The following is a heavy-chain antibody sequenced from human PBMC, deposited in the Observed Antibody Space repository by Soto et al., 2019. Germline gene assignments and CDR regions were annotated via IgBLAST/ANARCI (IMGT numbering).Heavy chain of an antibody. V-gene: IGHV3-48*04. CDR2: ISSGGQTI. J-gene: IGHJ6*02. CDR3: ARERPSSDFWSGYSFGMDV. CDR1: GFTFSSYW. D-gene: IGHD3-3*01. Sequence: GSLRLSCAASGFTFSSYWMSWVRQAPGKGLEWVSYISSGGQTIYYADSVKGRFTISRDNAKNSLYLQMNSLRGEDAAVYYCARERPSSDFWSGYSFGMDVWGQGTTVTVSS.